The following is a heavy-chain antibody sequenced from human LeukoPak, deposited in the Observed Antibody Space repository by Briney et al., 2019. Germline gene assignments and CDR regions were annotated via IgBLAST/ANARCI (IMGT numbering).Heavy chain of an antibody. V-gene: IGHV4-34*01. Sequence: PSETLSLTCAVYGGSFSGYYWSWIRQPPGKGLEWIGEINHSGSTNYNPSLKSRVTISVDTSKNQFSLKLSSVTAADTAVYYCARGSPRYYYYGMDVWGQGTTVTVSS. CDR1: GGSFSGYY. CDR3: ARGSPRYYYYGMDV. CDR2: INHSGST. J-gene: IGHJ6*02.